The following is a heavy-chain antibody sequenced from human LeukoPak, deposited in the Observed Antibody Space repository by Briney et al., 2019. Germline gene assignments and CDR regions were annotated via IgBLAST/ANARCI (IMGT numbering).Heavy chain of an antibody. CDR3: ARAQEGCSRASCYLGP. D-gene: IGHD2-2*01. J-gene: IGHJ5*02. CDR2: MHHSGRT. Sequence: SGTLPLTCAISGASITSTNWWVWVRQPPGKGLEWIGEMHHSGRTNYNPSLRSRVAMSLDKSNNQFYLRLSSVAAADTALYYCARAQEGCSRASCYLGPWGQGTQVTVSS. CDR1: GASITSTNW. V-gene: IGHV4-4*02.